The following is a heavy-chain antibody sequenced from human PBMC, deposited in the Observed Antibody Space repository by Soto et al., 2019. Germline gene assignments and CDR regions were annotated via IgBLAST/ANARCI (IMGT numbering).Heavy chain of an antibody. Sequence: ASVKVSCKASGYTFTNYYMHWVRLAPGQGLEWMGMINPTGGSTTYAQKFQGRVSMTRDTSTNTVYMELSGLRSEDTAVYYCARAYTTSCPGPWGQGTLVTVSS. D-gene: IGHD6-6*01. CDR2: INPTGGST. J-gene: IGHJ5*02. V-gene: IGHV1-46*01. CDR1: GYTFTNYY. CDR3: ARAYTTSCPGP.